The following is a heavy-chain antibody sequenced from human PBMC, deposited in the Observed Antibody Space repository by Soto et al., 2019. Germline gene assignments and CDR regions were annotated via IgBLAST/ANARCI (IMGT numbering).Heavy chain of an antibody. V-gene: IGHV3-30*18. Sequence: QVQLVESGGGVVQPGRSLRLSCAASGFTFSSYGMHWVRQAPGKGLEWVAVISYDGSNKYYADSVKGRFTISRDNSKNTLYLQMNSLRAEDTAVYYCAKDEESEEPSSFDYWGQGTLVTVSS. CDR3: AKDEESEEPSSFDY. CDR2: ISYDGSNK. J-gene: IGHJ4*02. CDR1: GFTFSSYG.